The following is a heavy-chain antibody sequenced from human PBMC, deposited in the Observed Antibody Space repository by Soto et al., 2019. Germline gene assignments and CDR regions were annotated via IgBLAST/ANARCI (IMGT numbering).Heavy chain of an antibody. J-gene: IGHJ4*02. D-gene: IGHD6-19*01. Sequence: ASVKVSCKASGYTFTSYDINWVRQATGQGLEWMGWMNPNSGNTGYAQKFQGRVTMTRNTSISTAYMELSSLGSEDTAVYYCTIMLGSGWYRRFDYWGQGTLVTVSS. CDR3: TIMLGSGWYRRFDY. V-gene: IGHV1-8*01. CDR1: GYTFTSYD. CDR2: MNPNSGNT.